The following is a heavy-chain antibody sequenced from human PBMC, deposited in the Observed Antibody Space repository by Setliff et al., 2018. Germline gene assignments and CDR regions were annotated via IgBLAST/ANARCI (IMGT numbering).Heavy chain of an antibody. CDR2: IWNDGSSK. V-gene: IGHV3-33*01. CDR1: GYIFTGYY. CDR3: ARNWVTAQHYYYGMDV. J-gene: IGHJ6*02. Sequence: SCKASGYIFTGYYMHWVRQAPGKGLEWVALIWNDGSSKFYGDSVKGRFTISRDNSKNTLYLQMDSLRAEDTAVYYCARNWVTAQHYYYGMDVWGQGTTVTVSS. D-gene: IGHD2-21*02.